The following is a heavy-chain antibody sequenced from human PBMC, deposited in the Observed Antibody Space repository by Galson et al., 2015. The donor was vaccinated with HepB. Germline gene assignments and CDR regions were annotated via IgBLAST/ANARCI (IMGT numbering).Heavy chain of an antibody. CDR1: GFTFDDYG. CDR2: INWNGGST. V-gene: IGHV3-20*01. J-gene: IGHJ6*03. D-gene: IGHD3-10*01. CDR3: ARDRGTMVRGVTVGYHYYMDV. Sequence: SLRLSCAASGFTFDDYGMSWVRQAPGKGLEWVSGINWNGGSTGYADSVKGRFTISRDNAKNSLYLQMNSLRAEDTALYHCARDRGTMVRGVTVGYHYYMDVWGKGTTVTVSS.